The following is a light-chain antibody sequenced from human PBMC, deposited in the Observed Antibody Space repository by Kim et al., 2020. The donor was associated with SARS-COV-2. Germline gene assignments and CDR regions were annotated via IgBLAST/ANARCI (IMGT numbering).Light chain of an antibody. CDR1: QSVSSGY. CDR2: GAS. Sequence: PGERATLACRASQSVSSGYLAWYQQKPGQAPRLLIYGASRRATGIPDRFSGSGSGTDFTLTISRLEPEDFAVYYCQQYGDSPFTFGPGTKVDIK. CDR3: QQYGDSPFT. V-gene: IGKV3-20*01. J-gene: IGKJ3*01.